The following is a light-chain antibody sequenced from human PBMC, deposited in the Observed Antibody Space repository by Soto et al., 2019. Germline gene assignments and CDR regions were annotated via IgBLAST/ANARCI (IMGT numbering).Light chain of an antibody. V-gene: IGKV1-9*01. CDR1: QDITKY. J-gene: IGKJ5*01. Sequence: IQLTQSPSSLSASVGDRVTITCRASQDITKYLAWYQQKPGTAPKLLIYAASTLQSGVPSRFSGGGSGTDSTLTINNLQPEDFATYFCQQLNRYPITFGQGTRLEIK. CDR3: QQLNRYPIT. CDR2: AAS.